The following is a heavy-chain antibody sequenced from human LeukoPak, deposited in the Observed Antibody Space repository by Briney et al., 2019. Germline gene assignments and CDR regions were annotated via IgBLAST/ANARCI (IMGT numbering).Heavy chain of an antibody. D-gene: IGHD6-19*01. Sequence: PGRSLRLSCAASGFSFSNYAMHWVRQAPGKGLEWVAVISKDGGNTHYADSVKGRFTVSRDDSKNTLYLQMNSVRSDDTAVYHCAKIHATGWYDWFFDLWGQGSQVTVSS. CDR3: AKIHATGWYDWFFDL. CDR2: ISKDGGNT. CDR1: GFSFSNYA. V-gene: IGHV3-30-3*02. J-gene: IGHJ2*01.